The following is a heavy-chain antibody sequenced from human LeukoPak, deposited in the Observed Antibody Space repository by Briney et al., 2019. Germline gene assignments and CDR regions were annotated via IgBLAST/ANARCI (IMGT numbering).Heavy chain of an antibody. CDR1: GFTFDNYA. J-gene: IGHJ5*02. D-gene: IGHD2-21*02. CDR2: ITPSGDKA. CDR3: ARSSPYCGADCQRWLDP. V-gene: IGHV3-23*01. Sequence: PGGSLRLSCAASGFTFDNYAMNWVRQAPGKRLEWVSSITPSGDKAHYIDSVRGRFTMSRDNSKNTLYLQMNSLRAEDTATYYCARSSPYCGADCQRWLDPWGQGTLVIVSS.